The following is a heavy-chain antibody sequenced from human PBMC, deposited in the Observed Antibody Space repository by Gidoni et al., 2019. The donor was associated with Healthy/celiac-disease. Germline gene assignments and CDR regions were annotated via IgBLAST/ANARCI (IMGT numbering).Heavy chain of an antibody. J-gene: IGHJ4*02. D-gene: IGHD3-10*01. CDR1: GFTFSSYS. CDR3: ARGVGYYGSGSYYHFDY. Sequence: EVQLVESGGGLVKPGGSLRLSCASSGFTFSSYSMNWVRQAPGKGLEWVSSISSSSSYIYYADSVKGRFTISRDNAKNSLYLQMNSLRAEDTAVYYCARGVGYYGSGSYYHFDYWGQGTLVTVSS. V-gene: IGHV3-21*01. CDR2: ISSSSSYI.